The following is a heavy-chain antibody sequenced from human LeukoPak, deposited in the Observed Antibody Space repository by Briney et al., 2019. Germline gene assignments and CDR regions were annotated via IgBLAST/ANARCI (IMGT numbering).Heavy chain of an antibody. V-gene: IGHV1-18*01. D-gene: IGHD2-15*01. J-gene: IGHJ4*02. Sequence: GASVKVSCKASGYTFTSYGISWVRQAPGQGLEWMGWISAYNGNTNYAQKLQGRVTMTTDTSTSTAYMELRSLRSDDTAVYYCARDRLGYCSGGSCYGGYWGQGTLVTVSS. CDR3: ARDRLGYCSGGSCYGGY. CDR1: GYTFTSYG. CDR2: ISAYNGNT.